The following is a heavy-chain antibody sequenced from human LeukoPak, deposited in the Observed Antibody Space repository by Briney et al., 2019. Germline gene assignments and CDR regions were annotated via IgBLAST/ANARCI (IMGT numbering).Heavy chain of an antibody. V-gene: IGHV3-7*01. CDR2: IKQDGSEK. Sequence: GGSLRLSCAASGFTFSRYWMSWVRQAPGKGLEWVANIKQDGSEKYYVDSVKGRFTISRDNAKNTLYLQMNSLRAEDTAVYYCARGEGYSPFDYWGQGNLVTVSS. D-gene: IGHD2-15*01. J-gene: IGHJ4*02. CDR3: ARGEGYSPFDY. CDR1: GFTFSRYW.